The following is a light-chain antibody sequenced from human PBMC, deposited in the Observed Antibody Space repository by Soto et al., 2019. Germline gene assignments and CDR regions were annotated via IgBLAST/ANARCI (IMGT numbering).Light chain of an antibody. CDR1: QSVSSSY. V-gene: IGKV3-20*01. J-gene: IGKJ1*01. CDR3: QQYRSWPRT. CDR2: DTS. Sequence: EIVLTQAPGTLSLSPGARATLSCRASQSVSSSYLAWYQQKPGQAPRLLIYDTSTRATGVPNRFSGSRSGAEFTLTISRLQSEDFAVYYCQQYRSWPRTFGQGTKVDIK.